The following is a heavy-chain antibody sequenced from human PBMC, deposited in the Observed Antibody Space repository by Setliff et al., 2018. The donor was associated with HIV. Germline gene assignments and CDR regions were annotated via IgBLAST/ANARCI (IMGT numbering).Heavy chain of an antibody. D-gene: IGHD5-12*01. CDR2: IYTAGAI. Sequence: LSLTCSVSGGSISSGNYYWGWTRQPAGKGLEWIGHIYTAGAIKYNPSLKSRITISVDKSKNQFSLKLNSVTAADTAMYYCERGGQSSGYGIELWGQGTLVTVSS. J-gene: IGHJ4*02. CDR3: ERGGQSSGYGIEL. V-gene: IGHV4-61*09. CDR1: GGSISSGNYY.